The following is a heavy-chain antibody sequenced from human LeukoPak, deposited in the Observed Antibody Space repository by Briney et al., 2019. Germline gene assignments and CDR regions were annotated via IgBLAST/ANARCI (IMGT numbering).Heavy chain of an antibody. J-gene: IGHJ4*02. CDR2: IYTDGST. D-gene: IGHD3-10*01. CDR3: AREYGSGRHFDY. CDR1: GFIVSDYY. Sequence: GGSLRLSCAASGFIVSDYYMSWVRQAPGKGLEWVSLIYTDGSTNYADSVKGRFTISSDSSKNTLYLQTNSLSAEDRAVYYCAREYGSGRHFDYWGQGTLVTVSS. V-gene: IGHV3-53*01.